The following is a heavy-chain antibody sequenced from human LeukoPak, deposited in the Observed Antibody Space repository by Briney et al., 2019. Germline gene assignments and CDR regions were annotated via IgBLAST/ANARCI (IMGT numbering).Heavy chain of an antibody. CDR2: ISSGSSTV. Sequence: SGGSLRLSCAASGFPFGSHAMKWVRQAPGKGLEWVAYISSGSSTVYYADSVRGRFTISRDNAKNSLYLQMNSLRAEDTAFYYCAKAMIAHRNWFDPWGQGTLVTVSS. V-gene: IGHV3-48*01. CDR3: AKAMIAHRNWFDP. CDR1: GFPFGSHA. J-gene: IGHJ5*02. D-gene: IGHD3-22*01.